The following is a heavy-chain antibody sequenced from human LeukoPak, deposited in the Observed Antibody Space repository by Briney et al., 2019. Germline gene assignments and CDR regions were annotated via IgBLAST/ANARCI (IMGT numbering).Heavy chain of an antibody. CDR1: GGSISNYY. J-gene: IGHJ3*02. V-gene: IGHV4-59*01. Sequence: SETLSLTCTVSGGSISNYYWNWIRQPPGKGLEWIGYIYYTGSTNYNPSLKSRVTISVDTSKNQFSLKLSSMTAADTAVYYCARPYTSGYRGAFNIWGQGTMVTVSS. CDR2: IYYTGST. CDR3: ARPYTSGYRGAFNI. D-gene: IGHD6-19*01.